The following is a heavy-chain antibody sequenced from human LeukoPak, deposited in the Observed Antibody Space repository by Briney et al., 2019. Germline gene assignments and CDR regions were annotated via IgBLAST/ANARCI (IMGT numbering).Heavy chain of an antibody. CDR1: GFTFSSYE. V-gene: IGHV3-48*03. CDR3: ARDPVLDY. Sequence: QPGGSLRLSCAASGFTFSSYEMNWVRQAPGKGREWVSYISSSGSTIYYARSVKGRFTISRDNAKNSLYLQMNSLRAEDTAVYYCARDPVLDYWGQGTLVTVSS. D-gene: IGHD4-17*01. J-gene: IGHJ4*02. CDR2: ISSSGSTI.